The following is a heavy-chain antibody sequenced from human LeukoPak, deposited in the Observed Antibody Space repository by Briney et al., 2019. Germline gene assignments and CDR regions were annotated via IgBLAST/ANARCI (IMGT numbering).Heavy chain of an antibody. D-gene: IGHD3-10*01. J-gene: IGHJ5*02. CDR3: ARGGYYGSGNDFRFDP. CDR2: IYYSGST. V-gene: IGHV4-59*01. Sequence: SETLSLTCTVSGVSISGNYWSWIRRPPGKGLEWIGYIYYSGSTNYNPSLKSRVTISVDMSKNQFSLKLTSVTAADTAVYFCARGGYYGSGNDFRFDPWGQGTLVTVSS. CDR1: GVSISGNY.